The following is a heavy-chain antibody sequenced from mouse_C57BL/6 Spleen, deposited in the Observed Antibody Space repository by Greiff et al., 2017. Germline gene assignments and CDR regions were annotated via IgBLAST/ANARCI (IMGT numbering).Heavy chain of an antibody. Sequence: EVMLVESGGGLVQPGGSLSLSCAASGFTFTDYYMSWVRQPPGKALEWLGFIRNKANGYTTEYSASVKGRFTISSDNSQSILYLQMNALRAEDSATYYCARYSNWDYAMDYWGQGTSVTVSS. CDR3: ARYSNWDYAMDY. V-gene: IGHV7-3*01. J-gene: IGHJ4*01. CDR1: GFTFTDYY. CDR2: IRNKANGYTT. D-gene: IGHD4-1*02.